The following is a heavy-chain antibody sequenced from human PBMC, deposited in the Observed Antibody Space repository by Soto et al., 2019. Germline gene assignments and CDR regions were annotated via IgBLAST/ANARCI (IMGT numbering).Heavy chain of an antibody. V-gene: IGHV1-69*01. Sequence: QVQLVQSGAEVKKPGSSVKVSCKASGGTFSSYAISWVRQAPGQGLEWMGGIIPIFGTANYAQKFQGRVTITADESTSTAYMELSSLRSEDTAVYYCASFQGSSSSNYYSYGMDVWGQGTTVTVSS. CDR2: IIPIFGTA. CDR3: ASFQGSSSSNYYSYGMDV. CDR1: GGTFSSYA. J-gene: IGHJ6*02. D-gene: IGHD6-6*01.